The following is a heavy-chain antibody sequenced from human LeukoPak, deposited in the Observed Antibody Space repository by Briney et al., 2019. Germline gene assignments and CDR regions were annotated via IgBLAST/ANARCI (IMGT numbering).Heavy chain of an antibody. D-gene: IGHD2-21*02. CDR3: AKDIVVVTSGSNAFDI. V-gene: IGHV3-30*18. J-gene: IGHJ3*02. Sequence: AGGSLRLSCAASGFTFSSYGMHWVRQAPGKGLEWVAVMSYDGSKQYYADSVKGRFTISRDNSKNTLYLQMNSLRAEDTAVYYCAKDIVVVTSGSNAFDIWGQGTTVTVSS. CDR1: GFTFSSYG. CDR2: MSYDGSKQ.